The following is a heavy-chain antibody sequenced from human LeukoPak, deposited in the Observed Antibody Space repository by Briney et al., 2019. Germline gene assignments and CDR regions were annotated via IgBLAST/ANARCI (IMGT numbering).Heavy chain of an antibody. CDR1: GGSISSGGYY. CDR3: ARLENYYDSSGYYFDY. J-gene: IGHJ4*02. D-gene: IGHD3-22*01. CDR2: IYYSGST. V-gene: IGHV4-31*03. Sequence: PSETLSLTCTVSGGSISSGGYYWSWIRQRPGKGLEWIGYIYYSGSTYYNPSLKSRVTISVDTSKNQFSLKLSSVTAADTAMYYCARLENYYDSSGYYFDYWGQGTLVTVSS.